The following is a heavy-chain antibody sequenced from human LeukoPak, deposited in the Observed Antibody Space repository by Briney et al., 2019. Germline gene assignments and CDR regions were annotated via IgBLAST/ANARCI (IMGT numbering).Heavy chain of an antibody. Sequence: GGSLRLSCAASGFTFGSYAMHWVRQAPGKGLEWVAVISYDGSNKYYADSVKGRFTISRDNSKNTLYLQMNSLRAEDTAVYYCARDGSAFDIWGQGTMVTVSS. V-gene: IGHV3-30*04. J-gene: IGHJ3*02. CDR1: GFTFGSYA. CDR2: ISYDGSNK. CDR3: ARDGSAFDI. D-gene: IGHD1-26*01.